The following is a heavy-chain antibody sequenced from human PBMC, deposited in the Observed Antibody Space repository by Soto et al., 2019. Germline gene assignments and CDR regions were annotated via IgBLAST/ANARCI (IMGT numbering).Heavy chain of an antibody. Sequence: PGGSLRLSCAASGFTFISYGMHWVRQAQGKGLEWVAVIWYDGSNKYYADSVKGRFTISRDNSKNKLYLQMNSLRAEDTAVYYCATPRIVGAHFDYWGQGTLVTVSS. V-gene: IGHV3-33*01. CDR1: GFTFISYG. CDR3: ATPRIVGAHFDY. CDR2: IWYDGSNK. D-gene: IGHD1-26*01. J-gene: IGHJ4*02.